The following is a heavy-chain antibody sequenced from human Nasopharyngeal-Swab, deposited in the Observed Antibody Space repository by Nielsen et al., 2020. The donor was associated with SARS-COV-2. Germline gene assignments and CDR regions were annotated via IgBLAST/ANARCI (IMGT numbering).Heavy chain of an antibody. CDR3: AKEGATGWFDP. CDR1: GVSITSQY. J-gene: IGHJ5*02. CDR2: ISHNSGT. V-gene: IGHV4-59*11. Sequence: SETLSLTCTVSGVSITSQYWSWIRQPPGKGLEWIAYISHNSGTSYNPSLKSRVTMFMDTSKNQFSLRLRSVTAADTAVYYCAKEGATGWFDPCGQGTLVTVSP.